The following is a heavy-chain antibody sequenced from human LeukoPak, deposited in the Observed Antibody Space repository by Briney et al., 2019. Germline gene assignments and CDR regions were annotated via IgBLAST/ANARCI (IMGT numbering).Heavy chain of an antibody. CDR2: MNPHSGNT. D-gene: IGHD2-15*01. CDR1: GYTFTSYD. V-gene: IGHV1-8*01. CDR3: ARAGGYCGRISCPYYFDY. Sequence: ASVKVSCKASGYTFTSYDINWVRQATGQGLEWMGWMNPHSGNTGYAQKFQGRVTMTRNTSISTAYMELSSLRSEDTAVYYCARAGGYCGRISCPYYFDYWGQGSLVAGSS. J-gene: IGHJ4*02.